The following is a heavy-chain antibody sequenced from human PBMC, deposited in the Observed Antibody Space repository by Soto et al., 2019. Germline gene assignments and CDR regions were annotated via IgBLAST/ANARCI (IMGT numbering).Heavy chain of an antibody. CDR2: IYYSGST. D-gene: IGHD3-16*01. J-gene: IGHJ4*02. Sequence: QAQLQESGPGLVKPSQTLSLTCTVSGGSISSGGYYWSWIRQHPGKGLEWIGNIYYSGSTYYNPSLKSRVTISVDTSKNQFSLKRSSVTAAYTAVYYCARDPLGTPFGYFKYWGQGTLVNVSS. V-gene: IGHV4-31*03. CDR3: ARDPLGTPFGYFKY. CDR1: GGSISSGGYY.